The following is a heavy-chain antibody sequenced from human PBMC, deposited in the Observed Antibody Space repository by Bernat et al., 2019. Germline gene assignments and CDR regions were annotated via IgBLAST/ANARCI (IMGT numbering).Heavy chain of an antibody. Sequence: EVQLVETGGGLIQPGGSLRLSCAASGFTVSSNYMSWVRQAPGKGLEGVSVIYSGGSTYYADSVKGRFTISRDNSKNTLYLQMNSLRAEDTAVYYCAGGGSSSANNWFDPWGQGTLVTVSS. CDR3: AGGGSSSANNWFDP. D-gene: IGHD6-6*01. CDR2: IYSGGST. J-gene: IGHJ5*02. CDR1: GFTVSSNY. V-gene: IGHV3-53*05.